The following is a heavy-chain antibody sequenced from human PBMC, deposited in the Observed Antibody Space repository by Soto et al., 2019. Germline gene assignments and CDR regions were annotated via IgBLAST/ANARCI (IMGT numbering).Heavy chain of an antibody. CDR3: ARGLYSGDK. D-gene: IGHD2-21*01. Sequence: QVRLVQSGAEVKKPGASLKVSCKASGYIFTNYYIHWVRQAPGQGLEWMAIINPNGGSTNCAQEFQGRLTLTRDTSTSTVYMDLSSLTSEDTAVYYCARGLYSGDKWGQGTLVTVSS. CDR2: INPNGGST. CDR1: GYIFTNYY. J-gene: IGHJ4*02. V-gene: IGHV1-46*01.